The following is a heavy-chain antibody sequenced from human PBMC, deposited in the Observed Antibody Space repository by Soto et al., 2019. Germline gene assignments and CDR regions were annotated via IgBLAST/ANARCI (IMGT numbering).Heavy chain of an antibody. CDR3: ARDLLVFDSSGFHF. J-gene: IGHJ5*01. D-gene: IGHD3-22*01. Sequence: QVQLQESVPGLVKASQTLSLNCTVSGDPIGSGDFYWTWIRQTPGRGLEWIGNIYHSGTTSYNPSLGSRISISIDTSKNVFSLSLASVTVADTAVYFCARDLLVFDSSGFHFWGRGILVSVAS. CDR1: GDPIGSGDFY. V-gene: IGHV4-30-4*01. CDR2: IYHSGTT.